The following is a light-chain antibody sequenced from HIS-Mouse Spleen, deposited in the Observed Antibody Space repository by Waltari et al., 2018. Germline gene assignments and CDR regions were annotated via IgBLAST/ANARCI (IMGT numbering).Light chain of an antibody. CDR3: CSYAGSYTYV. J-gene: IGLJ1*01. CDR2: DVS. V-gene: IGLV2-11*01. CDR1: SSDVGGYNS. Sequence: QSALTQPRSVSGSPGQPVTIPCTGTSSDVGGYNSVSWYQQPPGKTPKLMIDDVSKRPSGVPDRFSGSKSGNTASLTISGLQAEDEADYYCCSYAGSYTYVFGTGTKVTVL.